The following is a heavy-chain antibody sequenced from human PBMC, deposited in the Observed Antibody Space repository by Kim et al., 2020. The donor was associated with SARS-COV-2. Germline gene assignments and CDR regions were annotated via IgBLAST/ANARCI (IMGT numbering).Heavy chain of an antibody. J-gene: IGHJ4*02. V-gene: IGHV4-39*01. Sequence: SETLSLTCTVSGGSISSSSYYWGWIRQPPGKGLEWIGSIYYSGSTYYNPSLKSRVTISVDTSKNQFSLKLSSVTAADTAVYYCARTAYYDFWSGIDYWGQGTLVTVSS. D-gene: IGHD3-3*01. CDR1: GGSISSSSYY. CDR3: ARTAYYDFWSGIDY. CDR2: IYYSGST.